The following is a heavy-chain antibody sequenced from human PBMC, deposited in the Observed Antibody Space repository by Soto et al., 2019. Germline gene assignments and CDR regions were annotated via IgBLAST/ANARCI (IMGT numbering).Heavy chain of an antibody. CDR3: ARSRDGYSFYFYYGMDV. J-gene: IGHJ6*02. V-gene: IGHV3-30*03. CDR1: GFTFTSYD. CDR2: ILHDGSAE. D-gene: IGHD4-4*01. Sequence: PGGSLRLSCAASGFTFTSYDMHWVRQAPGKGLEWMALILHDGSAEYYADSVKGRFTISRDNSKSTLYLQMNSLRAEDTAVYYCARSRDGYSFYFYYGMDVWGQGTTVTVFS.